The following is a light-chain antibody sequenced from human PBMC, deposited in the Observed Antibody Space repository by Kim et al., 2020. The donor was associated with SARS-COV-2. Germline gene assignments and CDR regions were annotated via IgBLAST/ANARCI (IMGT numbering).Light chain of an antibody. CDR3: WLSYSGVQI. CDR1: AGAVTSGHY. CDR2: DTS. Sequence: PGVTVTLPCGTSAGAVTSGHYPYWFQQKPGQVPRTLIYDTSNKHSWTPARFSGSLLGGKAALTLSGAQPEDEAEYYCWLSYSGVQIFGTGTKVTVL. J-gene: IGLJ1*01. V-gene: IGLV7-46*01.